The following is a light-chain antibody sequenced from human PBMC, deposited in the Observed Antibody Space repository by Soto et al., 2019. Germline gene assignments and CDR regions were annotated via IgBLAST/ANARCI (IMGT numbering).Light chain of an antibody. CDR2: DVS. CDR1: SSDVGGYNY. J-gene: IGLJ1*01. Sequence: QSALTQPASVSGSPGQSITISCTGTSSDVGGYNYVSGYQQHPGKAPKLLIYDVSNRPSGVSNRFSGSKSGNTAFLTISGLQAEDEADYYCSSYTSSSTLYVFGTGTKLTVL. V-gene: IGLV2-14*01. CDR3: SSYTSSSTLYV.